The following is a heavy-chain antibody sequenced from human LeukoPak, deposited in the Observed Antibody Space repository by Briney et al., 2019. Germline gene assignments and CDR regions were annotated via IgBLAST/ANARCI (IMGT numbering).Heavy chain of an antibody. V-gene: IGHV1-2*02. CDR2: MNPNSGGT. J-gene: IGHJ3*02. CDR1: GYTFSSYD. D-gene: IGHD2-2*02. Sequence: ASVKVSCKASGYTFSSYDINRVRQATGQGLEWMGWMNPNSGGTNYAQKFQGRVTMTRDTSISTAYMELSRLRSDDTAVYYCASFSIVVVPAAILGDAFDIWGQGTMVTVPS. CDR3: ASFSIVVVPAAILGDAFDI.